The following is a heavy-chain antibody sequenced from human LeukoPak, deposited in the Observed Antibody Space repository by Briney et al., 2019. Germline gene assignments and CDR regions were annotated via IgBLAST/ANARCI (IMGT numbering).Heavy chain of an antibody. D-gene: IGHD3-10*01. Sequence: SETLSLTCAVYGGSFSGYYWSWTRQPPGKGLEWIGEINHSGSTNYNPSLKSRVTISVDTSKNQFSLKLSSVTAADTAVYYCASSGSYIWGQGTLVTVSS. J-gene: IGHJ4*02. CDR2: INHSGST. CDR3: ASSGSYI. CDR1: GGSFSGYY. V-gene: IGHV4-34*01.